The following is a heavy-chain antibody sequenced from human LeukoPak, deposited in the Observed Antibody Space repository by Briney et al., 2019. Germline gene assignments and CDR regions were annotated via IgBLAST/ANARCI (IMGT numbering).Heavy chain of an antibody. CDR3: ARDHPGIAVAGDFDY. CDR2: ISAYNGNT. D-gene: IGHD6-19*01. V-gene: IGHV1-18*01. Sequence: ASVKVSCKASGGTFNSYAISWVRQAPGQGLEWMGWISAYNGNTNYAQKLQGRVTMTTDTSTSTAYMELRSLRSDDTAVYYCARDHPGIAVAGDFDYWGQGTLVTVSS. J-gene: IGHJ4*02. CDR1: GGTFNSYA.